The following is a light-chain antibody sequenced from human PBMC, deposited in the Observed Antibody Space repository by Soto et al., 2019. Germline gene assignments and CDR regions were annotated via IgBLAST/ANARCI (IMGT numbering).Light chain of an antibody. CDR3: CSYAGSSTYVV. J-gene: IGLJ2*01. CDR2: EGS. CDR1: SSDVGSYNL. V-gene: IGLV2-23*01. Sequence: QSALTQPASVSGSPGQSITISCTGTSSDVGSYNLVSWYQQHPGKAPKLMIYEGSKRPSGVSNRFSGSKSGNTASLTISGLQEEDEDDYYCCSYAGSSTYVVFGGGTKLTVL.